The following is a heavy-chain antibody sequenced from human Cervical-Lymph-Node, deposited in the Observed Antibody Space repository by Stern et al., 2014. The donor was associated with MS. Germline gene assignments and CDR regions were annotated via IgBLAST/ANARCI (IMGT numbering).Heavy chain of an antibody. CDR1: GDTFSSLD. Sequence: QVQLVQSGAEVKKPGSSVKVSCKASGDTFSSLDIGWVRQAPGQGPEWLGGTTPLFGTTNYAQNFQGRVTFSADDSTSTTYMELRSEDTAVYYCARHQAGIAADWGQGTLVTVSS. V-gene: IGHV1-69*01. D-gene: IGHD6-13*01. CDR2: TTPLFGTT. J-gene: IGHJ4*02. CDR3: ARHQAGIAAD.